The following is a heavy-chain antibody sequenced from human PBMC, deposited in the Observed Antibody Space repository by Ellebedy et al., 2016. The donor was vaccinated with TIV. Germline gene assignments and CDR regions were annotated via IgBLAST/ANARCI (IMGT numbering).Heavy chain of an antibody. CDR2: ISGSGGST. CDR1: GFTFSSYA. CDR3: AKEPGDEYYFDY. J-gene: IGHJ4*02. Sequence: GGSLRLSXAASGFTFSSYAMSWVRQAPGKGLEWVSAISGSGGSTYYADSVKGRFTISRDNSKNTLYLQMNSLRAEDTAVYSCAKEPGDEYYFDYWGQGTLVTVSS. V-gene: IGHV3-23*01. D-gene: IGHD7-27*01.